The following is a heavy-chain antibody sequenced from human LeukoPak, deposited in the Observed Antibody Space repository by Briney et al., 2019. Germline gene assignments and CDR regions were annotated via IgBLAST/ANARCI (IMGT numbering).Heavy chain of an antibody. CDR2: MKRDGGEK. CDR3: ASLDTAHPSGVH. J-gene: IGHJ4*02. CDR1: TFTFTPGW. Sequence: GGSLRLSCEASTFTFTPGWMSWVRQAPGKGLEWVAMMKRDGGEKHYVDSVRGRFTIPRDNAKNSLYLQMDSLRDEDTAVYYCASLDTAHPSGVHWGQGTLVTVSS. D-gene: IGHD5-18*01. V-gene: IGHV3-7*01.